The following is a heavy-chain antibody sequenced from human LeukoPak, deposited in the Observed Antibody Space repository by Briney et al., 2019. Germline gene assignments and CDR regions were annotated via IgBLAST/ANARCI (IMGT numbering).Heavy chain of an antibody. D-gene: IGHD3-10*01. CDR1: GFTLSSYW. Sequence: GGSLRLSCAASGFTLSSYWMSCVRQAPGEGLEWVANIKQYESEIYYVDSVKGRFTISRDNAKNSLYLQMNSLRAEDTAVYFCARRIVTYYYGSGLDYWGQGTLVTVSS. CDR2: IKQYESEI. J-gene: IGHJ4*02. CDR3: ARRIVTYYYGSGLDY. V-gene: IGHV3-7*01.